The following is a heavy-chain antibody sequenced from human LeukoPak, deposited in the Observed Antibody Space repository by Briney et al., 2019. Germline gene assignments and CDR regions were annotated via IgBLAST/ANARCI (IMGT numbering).Heavy chain of an antibody. CDR2: INHSGST. J-gene: IGHJ4*02. CDR3: ARLDHRRFYDSSGQIDY. V-gene: IGHV4-34*01. D-gene: IGHD3-22*01. Sequence: SETLSLTCAVYGGSFSGYYWSWIRQPPGKGLEWIGEINHSGSTNYNPSLKSRVTISVDTSKNQFSLKLSSVTAADTAVYYCARLDHRRFYDSSGQIDYWGQGALVTVSS. CDR1: GGSFSGYY.